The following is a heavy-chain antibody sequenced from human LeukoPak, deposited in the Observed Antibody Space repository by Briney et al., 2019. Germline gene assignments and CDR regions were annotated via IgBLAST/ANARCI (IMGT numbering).Heavy chain of an antibody. CDR2: INPSGGST. J-gene: IGHJ5*02. CDR3: AAYCSSTSCYKGGWFDH. V-gene: IGHV1-46*01. CDR1: GYTFTSYY. Sequence: ASVKVSCKASGYTFTSYYMHWVRQAPGQGLEWMGIINPSGGSTSYAQKFQGRVTMTRDTSTSTVYMELSSLRSEDTAVCYCAAYCSSTSCYKGGWFDHWGQGTLVTVSS. D-gene: IGHD2-2*02.